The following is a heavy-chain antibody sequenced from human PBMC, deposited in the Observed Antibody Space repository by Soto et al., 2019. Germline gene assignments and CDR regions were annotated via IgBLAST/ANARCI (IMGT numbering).Heavy chain of an antibody. J-gene: IGHJ5*02. D-gene: IGHD2-15*01. Sequence: GGSLSLSCAASGFTFSSYAMSWVRQAPGKGLEWVSAISGSGGSTYYADSVKGRFTISRDNAKKSLYLQMNSLRAEDTAVYYCARGYTGYCSGGTCYWFDPWGQGTLVTVSS. CDR3: ARGYTGYCSGGTCYWFDP. CDR1: GFTFSSYA. CDR2: ISGSGGST. V-gene: IGHV3-23*01.